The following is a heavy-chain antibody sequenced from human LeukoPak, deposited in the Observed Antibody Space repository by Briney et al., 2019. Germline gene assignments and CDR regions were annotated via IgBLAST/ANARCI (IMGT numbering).Heavy chain of an antibody. Sequence: PSETLSLTCAVYGGSFSGYYWSWIRQPPGKGLEWIGEINHSGSTNYNPSLKSRVTISVDTSKNQFSLKLSSVTAADTVVYYCARGGRIVVVVAATRSYYGMDVWGQGTTVTVSS. V-gene: IGHV4-34*01. CDR1: GGSFSGYY. J-gene: IGHJ6*02. CDR3: ARGGRIVVVVAATRSYYGMDV. CDR2: INHSGST. D-gene: IGHD2-15*01.